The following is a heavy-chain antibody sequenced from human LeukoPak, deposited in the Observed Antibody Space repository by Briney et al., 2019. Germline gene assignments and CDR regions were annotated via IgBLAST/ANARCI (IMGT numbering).Heavy chain of an antibody. CDR3: AWGDRNGWYFDD. J-gene: IGHJ4*02. CDR2: INWDGGST. V-gene: IGHV3-20*04. CDR1: GTTFPDHG. Sequence: GGSLRLSCAAPGTTFPDHGMSWVRQAPGKGLEWVSGINWDGGSTGYGDSVKGRFTISRDNGKNSLYLQMNSLRAEDTALYYCAWGDRNGWYFDDFGQGTLVTVSS. D-gene: IGHD6-19*01.